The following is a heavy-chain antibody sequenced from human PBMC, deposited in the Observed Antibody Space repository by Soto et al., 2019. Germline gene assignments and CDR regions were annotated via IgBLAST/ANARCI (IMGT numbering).Heavy chain of an antibody. D-gene: IGHD6-6*01. Sequence: PGGSLRLSCAASGFTFSSYAMSWVRQAPGKGLEWVSAISGSGGSTYYADSVKGRFTISRDNSKNTLYLQMNSLRAEDTAVYYCAKVWEYSSSFYPLGYFAYPGQRTLVPVSS. J-gene: IGHJ4*02. V-gene: IGHV3-23*01. CDR2: ISGSGGST. CDR3: AKVWEYSSSFYPLGYFAY. CDR1: GFTFSSYA.